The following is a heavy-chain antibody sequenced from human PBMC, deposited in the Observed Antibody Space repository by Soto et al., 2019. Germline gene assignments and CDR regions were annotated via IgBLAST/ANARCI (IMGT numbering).Heavy chain of an antibody. J-gene: IGHJ4*02. Sequence: NPSETLSLTCAVYGGSFSGYYWSWIRQPPGKGLEWIGEINHSGSTNYNPSLKSRVTISVDTSKNQFSLKLSSVTAADTAVYYCAIPRGVYDSSGNFDYWGQGTLVTVSS. CDR3: AIPRGVYDSSGNFDY. D-gene: IGHD3-22*01. V-gene: IGHV4-34*01. CDR1: GGSFSGYY. CDR2: INHSGST.